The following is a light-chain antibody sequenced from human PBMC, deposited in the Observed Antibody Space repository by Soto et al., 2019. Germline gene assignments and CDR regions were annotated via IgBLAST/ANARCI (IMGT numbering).Light chain of an antibody. J-gene: IGKJ5*01. V-gene: IGKV3-20*01. CDR2: GAS. Sequence: EIVLTQSPGTLSLSPGERATLSCRASQSVSSSYLAWYQQKPGQAPRLLIYGASCRATGIPDRFSGSGSGTDFTLTISRLEPEDFAVYYCHQYGSSITFGQGTRLEIK. CDR3: HQYGSSIT. CDR1: QSVSSSY.